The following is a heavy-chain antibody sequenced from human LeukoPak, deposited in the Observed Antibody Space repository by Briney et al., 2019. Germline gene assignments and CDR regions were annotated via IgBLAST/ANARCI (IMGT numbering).Heavy chain of an antibody. D-gene: IGHD1-26*01. J-gene: IGHJ4*02. Sequence: ASVKVSCKASGYTFTNYGISWMRQAPGQGLEWMGWISAYNGNTNYAQKLQGRVTMTTDTSTSTAYMELRSLRSDDTAVYYCARSAIVGATTDFDYWGQGTLVTVSS. CDR2: ISAYNGNT. CDR1: GYTFTNYG. V-gene: IGHV1-18*01. CDR3: ARSAIVGATTDFDY.